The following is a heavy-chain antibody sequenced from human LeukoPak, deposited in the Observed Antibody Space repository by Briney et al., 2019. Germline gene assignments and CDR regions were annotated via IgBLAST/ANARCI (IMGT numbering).Heavy chain of an antibody. Sequence: SETLSLTCTVSGGSISSYYWSWIRQPPGKGLEWIGYIYYSGSTNYNPSLKSRVTISVDTSKNQFSLKLSSVTAADTAVYYCARELSGGSRTAVYWGQGTLVTVSS. CDR3: ARELSGGSRTAVY. D-gene: IGHD2-15*01. CDR2: IYYSGST. V-gene: IGHV4-59*12. CDR1: GGSISSYY. J-gene: IGHJ4*02.